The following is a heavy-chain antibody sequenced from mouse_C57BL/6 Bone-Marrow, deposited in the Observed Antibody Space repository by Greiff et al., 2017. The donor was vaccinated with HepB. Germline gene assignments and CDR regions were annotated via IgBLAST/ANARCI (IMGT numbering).Heavy chain of an antibody. CDR2: IYWDDDK. CDR1: GFSLSTSGMG. D-gene: IGHD1-1*01. J-gene: IGHJ1*03. V-gene: IGHV8-12*01. CDR3: ARREGYGSSRYWYFDV. Sequence: QVTLKESGPGILQSSQTLSLTCSFSGFSLSTSGMGVSWIRQPSGKGLEWLAHIYWDDDKRYNPSLKSRLTISKDTSRNQVFLKITSVDTADTATYYCARREGYGSSRYWYFDVWGTGTTVTVSS.